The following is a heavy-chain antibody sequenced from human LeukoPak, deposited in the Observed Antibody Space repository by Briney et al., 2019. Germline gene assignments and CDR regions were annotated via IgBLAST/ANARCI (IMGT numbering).Heavy chain of an antibody. D-gene: IGHD5-18*01. V-gene: IGHV4-30-4*01. CDR3: ARDINGYSYSRGAFDI. CDR2: IYYSGST. J-gene: IGHJ3*02. Sequence: SQTLSLTCTVSGGSISSGDYYWSWIRQPPGKGLEWIGYIYYSGSTYYNPSLKSRVTISVDTSKNQFSLKLSSVTAADTAVYYCARDINGYSYSRGAFDIWGQGTMVTVSS. CDR1: GGSISSGDYY.